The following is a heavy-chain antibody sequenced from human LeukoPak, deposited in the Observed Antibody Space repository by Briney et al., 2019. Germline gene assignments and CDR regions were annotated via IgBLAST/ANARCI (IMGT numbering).Heavy chain of an antibody. D-gene: IGHD6-19*01. J-gene: IGHJ4*02. V-gene: IGHV3-48*03. Sequence: GGSLRLSCAASGFTFNSYEMNWVRQAPGKGLEWLSFISSSGSIIYYADSMKGRFTISRDNAKNSLYLQTNSLRAEDTAVYYCARGQYTSDWYYFDYWGQGTLVTVSS. CDR1: GFTFNSYE. CDR3: ARGQYTSDWYYFDY. CDR2: ISSSGSII.